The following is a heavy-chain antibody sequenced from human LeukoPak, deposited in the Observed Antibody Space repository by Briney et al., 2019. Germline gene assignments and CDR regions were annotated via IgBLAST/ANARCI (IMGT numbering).Heavy chain of an antibody. CDR3: ARVNWPEYYYYYYMDV. CDR2: IYHSGST. CDR1: GYSISSGYY. Sequence: PSETLSLTCTVAGYSISSGYYWGWIRQPPGKGLEWIGSIYHSGSTYYNPSLKSRVTISVDTSKNQFSLKLSSVTAADTAVYYCARVNWPEYYYYYYMDVWGKGTTVTVSS. V-gene: IGHV4-38-2*02. J-gene: IGHJ6*03.